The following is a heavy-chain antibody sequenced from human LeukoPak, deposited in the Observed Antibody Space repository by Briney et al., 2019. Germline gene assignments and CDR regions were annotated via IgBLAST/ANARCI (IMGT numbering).Heavy chain of an antibody. J-gene: IGHJ4*02. CDR2: ISGSGGST. V-gene: IGHV3-23*01. CDR1: GFTLSSYG. CDR3: AKSRGSGSSMPRWVNFDY. D-gene: IGHD3-10*01. Sequence: LAGGSLRLSCAASGFTLSSYGMNWVRQAPGKGLEWVSGISGSGGSTYYADSVKGRFTISRDNSKNTLYLQMSSLRAEDTAVYYCAKSRGSGSSMPRWVNFDYWGQATLVTVSS.